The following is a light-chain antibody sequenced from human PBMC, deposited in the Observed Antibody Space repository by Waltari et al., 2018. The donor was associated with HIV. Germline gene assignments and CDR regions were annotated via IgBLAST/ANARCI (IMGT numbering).Light chain of an antibody. CDR3: ASYTANDTVM. V-gene: IGLV2-14*01. CDR1: DSDFGFYNF. J-gene: IGLJ3*02. CDR2: KVD. Sequence: SGLTQPASVSGFPGQSITISCTGADSDFGFYNFVSWYHQHPGKVPKVILSKVDMRASGVSDRFSGSKSGNTASLTISGLRTEDEGVYFCASYTANDTVMFAGGTTVTVL.